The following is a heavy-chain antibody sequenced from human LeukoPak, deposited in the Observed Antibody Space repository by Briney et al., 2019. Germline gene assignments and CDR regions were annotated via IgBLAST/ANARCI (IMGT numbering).Heavy chain of an antibody. J-gene: IGHJ6*02. CDR2: INPNSGGT. CDR1: GYTFTGYY. V-gene: IGHV1-2*02. CDR3: ARTSTSGFGEFFDGMDV. D-gene: IGHD3-10*01. Sequence: ASVKVSCKASGYTFTGYYMHWVRQAPGQGLEWMGWINPNSGGTNYAQKFQGRVTMTRDRSTSTAYMEVRRLTSDDTALYYCARTSTSGFGEFFDGMDVWGQGTTVTVSS.